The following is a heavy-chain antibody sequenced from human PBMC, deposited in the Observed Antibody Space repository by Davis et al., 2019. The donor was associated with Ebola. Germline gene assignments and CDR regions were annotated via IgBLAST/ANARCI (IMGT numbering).Heavy chain of an antibody. CDR3: ARDGYYYDSSGYYRSSGDY. Sequence: GESLKISCAASGFTFSSYSMNWVRQAPGKGLEWVSYISSSSSTIYYADSVKGRFTISRDNAKNSLYLQMNSLRDEDTAVYYCARDGYYYDSSGYYRSSGDYWGQGTLVTVSS. CDR1: GFTFSSYS. V-gene: IGHV3-48*02. D-gene: IGHD3-22*01. J-gene: IGHJ4*02. CDR2: ISSSSSTI.